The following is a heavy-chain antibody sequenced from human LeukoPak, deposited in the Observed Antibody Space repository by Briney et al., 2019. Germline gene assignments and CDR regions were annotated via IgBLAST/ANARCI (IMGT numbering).Heavy chain of an antibody. CDR2: ITSSGGAT. CDR3: AKVSGGGGYYHFDY. CDR1: GFTFSNYA. V-gene: IGHV3-23*01. Sequence: PGESLRLSCAASGFTFSNYAMSWVRRAPGKGLEWVSTITSSGGATYYAGSVKGRFTISRDDSKNALYVQMNSLRAEDTAVYYCAKVSGGGGYYHFDYWGQGTLVTVSS. D-gene: IGHD3-22*01. J-gene: IGHJ4*02.